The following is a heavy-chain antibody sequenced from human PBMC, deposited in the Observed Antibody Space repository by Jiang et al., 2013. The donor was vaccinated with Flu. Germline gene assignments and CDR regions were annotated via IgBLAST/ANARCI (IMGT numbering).Heavy chain of an antibody. Sequence: VISYDGSNKYYADSVKGRFTISRDNSKNTLYLQMNSLRAEDTAVYYCARDLSGGSNSQGYFDYWGQGTLVTVSS. V-gene: IGHV3-30-3*01. J-gene: IGHJ4*02. D-gene: IGHD4-11*01. CDR3: ARDLSGGSNSQGYFDY. CDR2: ISYDGSNK.